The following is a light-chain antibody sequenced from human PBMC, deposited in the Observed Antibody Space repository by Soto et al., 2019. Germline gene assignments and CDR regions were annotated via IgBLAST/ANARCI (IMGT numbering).Light chain of an antibody. V-gene: IGKV3-20*01. J-gene: IGKJ5*01. Sequence: EIVLTQSPGTLSFSPGERATLSCRASQSVSTNLAWYQHKPGQAPRLLISGASSRATGIPDRFSGRGSGTDFTLTISRLEPEDFVLYYCQHYGDSPITFGQGTRLEIK. CDR1: QSVSTN. CDR3: QHYGDSPIT. CDR2: GAS.